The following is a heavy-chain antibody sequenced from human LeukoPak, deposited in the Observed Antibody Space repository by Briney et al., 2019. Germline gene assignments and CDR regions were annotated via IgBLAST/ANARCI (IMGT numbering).Heavy chain of an antibody. Sequence: GGSLRLSCAASGFTFSSYNMNWVRQVPGKGLEWVSSICSRSEYTHYADSVKGRLTTSRDNARTSLYLQMNSLRAEDTAVYYCARVGDTYGYYIDFWGQGTLVTVSS. D-gene: IGHD5-18*01. CDR1: GFTFSSYN. CDR2: ICSRSEYT. V-gene: IGHV3-21*01. CDR3: ARVGDTYGYYIDF. J-gene: IGHJ4*02.